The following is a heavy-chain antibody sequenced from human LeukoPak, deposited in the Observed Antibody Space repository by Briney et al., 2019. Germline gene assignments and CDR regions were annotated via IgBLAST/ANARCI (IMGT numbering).Heavy chain of an antibody. V-gene: IGHV3-74*01. CDR2: IKGDEMTT. J-gene: IGHJ4*02. CDR1: GFTFTTYW. D-gene: IGHD5-12*01. Sequence: GGSLRLSCAASGFTFTTYWMHWVRQAPGKGLEWVSRIKGDEMTTNYADSVEGRFTISRDNAKNTVYLEMNSLRAEDTAVYYCAKRPPSGYAGLDYWGQGTLVTVSS. CDR3: AKRPPSGYAGLDY.